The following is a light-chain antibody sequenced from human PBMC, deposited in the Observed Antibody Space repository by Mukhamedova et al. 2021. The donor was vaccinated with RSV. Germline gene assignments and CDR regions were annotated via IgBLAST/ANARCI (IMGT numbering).Light chain of an antibody. CDR2: AAS. CDR3: QNYHSAPWT. J-gene: IGKJ1*01. V-gene: IGKV1-27*01. Sequence: WYQRRVHGKAPNLLIYAASTLLSGVPSRFGGSGSGTDFTLTITNLQPDDVATYYCQNYHSAPWTFGQGTKVEMK.